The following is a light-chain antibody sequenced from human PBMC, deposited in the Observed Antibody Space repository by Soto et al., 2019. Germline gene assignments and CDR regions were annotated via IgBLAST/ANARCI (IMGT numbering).Light chain of an antibody. Sequence: EIVLTQSPGTLSLSPGERATLSCRASQSVTSSYLAWYQQKPGQAPRLLIYGASIRAAGIPDRFSGSGSGTDFTLTISRLEPEDFAMYHCQQYGTSPRSTFGQGTKVESK. J-gene: IGKJ2*02. V-gene: IGKV3-20*01. CDR3: QQYGTSPRST. CDR2: GAS. CDR1: QSVTSSY.